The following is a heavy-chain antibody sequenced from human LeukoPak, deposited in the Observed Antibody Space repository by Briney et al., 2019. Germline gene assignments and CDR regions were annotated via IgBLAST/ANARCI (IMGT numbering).Heavy chain of an antibody. V-gene: IGHV3-74*01. CDR2: INGDGSIT. CDR3: ARRGPEIVATIDY. Sequence: GGSLRLSCAASGFTFSSYWMHWVRQVPGKGLVWVSRINGDGSITAYADSVKGRFTISRDNAKNTLNLQMNSLRAEDTAVYYCARRGPEIVATIDYWGQGTLATVSS. D-gene: IGHD5-12*01. CDR1: GFTFSSYW. J-gene: IGHJ4*02.